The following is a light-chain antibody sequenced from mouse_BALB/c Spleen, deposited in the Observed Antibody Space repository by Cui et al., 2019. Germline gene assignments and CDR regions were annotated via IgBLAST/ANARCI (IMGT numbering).Light chain of an antibody. CDR2: LTS. CDR3: QQWSSNPLT. Sequence: QLVLTQSPALMSASPGEKVTMTCSASSSVSYMYWYQQKPRSSPKPWIYLTSNLASGVPARFSGSGSGTSYSLTISGMEAEDAATYYCQQWSSNPLTFGAGTELELK. J-gene: IGKJ5*01. V-gene: IGKV4-68*01. CDR1: SSVSY.